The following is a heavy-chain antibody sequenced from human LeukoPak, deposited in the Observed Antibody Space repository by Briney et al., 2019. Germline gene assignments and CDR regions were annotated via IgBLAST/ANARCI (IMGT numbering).Heavy chain of an antibody. V-gene: IGHV4-34*01. J-gene: IGHJ4*02. D-gene: IGHD5-12*01. CDR1: GGSFSGYY. Sequence: SETLSLTCAVYGGSFSGYYWSWIRQPPGKGLEWIGEINHSGSTNYNPSLKSRVTISVDTSKNQFSLKLSSVTAADTAVYYCARGRGRKVAGFDYWGQGTLVTVSS. CDR3: ARGRGRKVAGFDY. CDR2: INHSGST.